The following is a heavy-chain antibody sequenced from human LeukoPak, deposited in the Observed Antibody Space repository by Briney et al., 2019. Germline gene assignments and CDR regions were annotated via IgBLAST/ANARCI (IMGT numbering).Heavy chain of an antibody. CDR1: GFTFSSYC. V-gene: IGHV3-23*01. J-gene: IGHJ4*02. CDR3: ANASRVYYYDISGYYYGTGDF. CDR2: INGGGGST. Sequence: PGGSLRLSCAASGFTFSSYCMSWVRQAPGKGLEWVSAINGGGGSTYYADSVKGRFTISRDNSENTLYLQMNSLRAEDTAVYYCANASRVYYYDISGYYYGTGDFGGQGTLVSVSS. D-gene: IGHD3-22*01.